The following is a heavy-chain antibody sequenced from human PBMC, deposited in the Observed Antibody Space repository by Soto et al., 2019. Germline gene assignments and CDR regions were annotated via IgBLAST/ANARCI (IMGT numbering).Heavy chain of an antibody. Sequence: EVQLVESGGGLVQPGRSLRLSCAASGFTFDDYAMHWVRQAPGKGLEWVSGISWNSGSIGYADSVKGRFTISRDNAKNSLYLQMNSLRAEDTALYYCAKSVHSGYYYYGMDVWGQGTTVTVSS. CDR3: AKSVHSGYYYYGMDV. CDR1: GFTFDDYA. D-gene: IGHD1-26*01. CDR2: ISWNSGSI. V-gene: IGHV3-9*01. J-gene: IGHJ6*02.